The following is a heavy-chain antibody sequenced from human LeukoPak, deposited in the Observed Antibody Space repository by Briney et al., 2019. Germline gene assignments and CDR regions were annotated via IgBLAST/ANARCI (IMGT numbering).Heavy chain of an antibody. Sequence: PSETLSLTCTVSGGSVSSGSYYWSWIRQPPGKGLEWIGYIHYSGGTNYNPSLKSRVTIAVDTSKNQFSLKLSSVTAADTAVYYCASETRDYGDYTSFAIWGQGTMVTVSS. V-gene: IGHV4-61*01. D-gene: IGHD4-17*01. CDR1: GGSVSSGSYY. CDR2: IHYSGGT. CDR3: ASETRDYGDYTSFAI. J-gene: IGHJ3*02.